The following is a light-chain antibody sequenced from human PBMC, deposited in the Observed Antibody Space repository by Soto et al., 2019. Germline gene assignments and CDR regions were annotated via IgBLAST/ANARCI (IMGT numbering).Light chain of an antibody. CDR2: GAS. Sequence: EIVLTQSPGTLSLSPGERVTLSCRASQRVSSSYLAWYQQKPGQAPRLLIYGASTRATGIPDRFSGSGSGTDFTLTISRLEPEDFAVYFCQRYGSSPPFTFGQGTKVEI. CDR1: QRVSSSY. J-gene: IGKJ2*01. V-gene: IGKV3-20*01. CDR3: QRYGSSPPFT.